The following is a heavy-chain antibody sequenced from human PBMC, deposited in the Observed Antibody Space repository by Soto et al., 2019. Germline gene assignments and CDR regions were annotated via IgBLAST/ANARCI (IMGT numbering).Heavy chain of an antibody. V-gene: IGHV2-5*02. J-gene: IGHJ4*02. CDR1: GFSLTTSGVG. D-gene: IGHD3-3*01. Sequence: QITLNESGPTQVKPRQTLTLTCTFSGFSLTTSGVGVGWIRQSPGKAPEWLALIYWDDDKRYSPSLKSRLTLTKETSTNQVVLTMADLDPADTATYYCAHRVLRTVFGLVTTTAIYFDFWGQGTPVAVSS. CDR3: AHRVLRTVFGLVTTTAIYFDF. CDR2: IYWDDDK.